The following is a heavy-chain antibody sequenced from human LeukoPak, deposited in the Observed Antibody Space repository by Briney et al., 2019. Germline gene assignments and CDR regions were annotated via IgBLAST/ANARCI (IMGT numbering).Heavy chain of an antibody. CDR1: GGSISSYY. V-gene: IGHV4-59*01. D-gene: IGHD3-22*01. J-gene: IGHJ4*02. CDR2: IYYSGST. Sequence: PSETLSLTCTVSGGSISSYYWSWIRQPPGKGLEWIGYIYYSGSTNYNPSLKSRVTISVDTSRNQFSLKLSSVTAADTAVYYCAAAHYYDSSGYYLAEYYFDYWGQGTLVTVSS. CDR3: AAAHYYDSSGYYLAEYYFDY.